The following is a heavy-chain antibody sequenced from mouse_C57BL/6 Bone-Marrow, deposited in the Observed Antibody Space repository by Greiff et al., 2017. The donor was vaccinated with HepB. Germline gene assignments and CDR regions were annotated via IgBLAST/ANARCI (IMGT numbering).Heavy chain of an antibody. CDR2: IYPRSGNT. V-gene: IGHV1-81*01. J-gene: IGHJ3*01. Sequence: QVQLKQSGAELARPGASVKLSCKASGYTFTSYGISWVKQRTGQGLEWIGEIYPRSGNTYYNEKFKGKATLTADKSSSTAYMELRSLTSEDSAFYVCARSAPFAYWGQGTLVTVSA. CDR1: GYTFTSYG. CDR3: ARSAPFAY.